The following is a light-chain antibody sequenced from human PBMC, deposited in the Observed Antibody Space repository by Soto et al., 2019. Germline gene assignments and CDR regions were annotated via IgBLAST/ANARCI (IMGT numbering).Light chain of an antibody. Sequence: EIVLTQSPGTLSLSPGERATLSCRASHTISSSYLAWYQQKPGQPPRPLMYGISRRATGIPDRFSGSGSGTDFTLTITRLEPEDVAVYYCQQYVTSSPRTFGQGTKVDIK. CDR2: GIS. CDR3: QQYVTSSPRT. V-gene: IGKV3-20*01. J-gene: IGKJ1*01. CDR1: HTISSSY.